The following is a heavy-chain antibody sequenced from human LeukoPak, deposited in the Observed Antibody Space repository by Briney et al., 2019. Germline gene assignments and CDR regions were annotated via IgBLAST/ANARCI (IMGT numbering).Heavy chain of an antibody. CDR2: INHSGST. D-gene: IGHD3-10*01. V-gene: IGHV4-34*01. CDR1: GGSLSGYY. J-gene: IGHJ4*02. CDR3: WRGRRGRFDY. Sequence: SETLSLTCAVYGGSLSGYYWSWIRQPPGKGLEWIGEINHSGSTNYNPSLKSRVTISVDTSKNQFSLKLSSVTAADTAVYYRWRGRRGRFDYWGQGTLVTVSS.